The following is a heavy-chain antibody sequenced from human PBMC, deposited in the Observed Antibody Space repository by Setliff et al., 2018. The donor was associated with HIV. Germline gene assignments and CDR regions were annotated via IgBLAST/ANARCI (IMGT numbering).Heavy chain of an antibody. CDR1: GGSISGGGYY. V-gene: IGHV4-31*02. D-gene: IGHD5-18*01. Sequence: KPSETLSLTCTVSGGSISGGGYYWTWIRQYPGRGLEWIGYIYYSGTAYYKPSLRSRVTISPGTSKNQFSLKLTSVTAADTAVYYCARLSDTAMASFDSWGQGILVTVSS. CDR3: ARLSDTAMASFDS. J-gene: IGHJ4*02. CDR2: IYYSGTA.